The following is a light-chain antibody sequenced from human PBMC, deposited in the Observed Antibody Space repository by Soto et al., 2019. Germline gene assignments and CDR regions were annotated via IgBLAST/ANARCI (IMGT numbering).Light chain of an antibody. CDR1: QSVSSSY. CDR3: HQYGGSPRT. Sequence: EIVLTQSPGTLSLSPGERATISCRASQSVSSSYLAWYQQKPGQAPRLLIYGASSRATGIPDRFSGSGSGTDFTLTISRLEPEDFAVYYCHQYGGSPRTLGQGTKV. V-gene: IGKV3-20*01. CDR2: GAS. J-gene: IGKJ1*01.